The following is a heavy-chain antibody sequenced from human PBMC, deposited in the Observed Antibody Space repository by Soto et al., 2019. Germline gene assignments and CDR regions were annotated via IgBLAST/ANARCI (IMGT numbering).Heavy chain of an antibody. CDR3: ARAHGPYYDSSYYGLARNFFDL. V-gene: IGHV3-30-3*01. D-gene: IGHD3-22*01. CDR1: GFTFSSHA. Sequence: GGSLRLSCAATGFTFSSHAMNWVRQAPGKGLEWVSVISFDGSNKYYAESVRGRYSISRDNSKKVLYLDMNSLRPDDTAIYYCARAHGPYYDSSYYGLARNFFDLWGQGALVTVSS. CDR2: ISFDGSNK. J-gene: IGHJ4*02.